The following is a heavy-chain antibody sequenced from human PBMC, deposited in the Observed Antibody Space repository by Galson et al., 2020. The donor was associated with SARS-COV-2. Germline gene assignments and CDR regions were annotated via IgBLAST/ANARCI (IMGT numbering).Heavy chain of an antibody. CDR2: ISWNSGSI. V-gene: IGHV3-9*01. CDR1: GFTFGDYA. J-gene: IGHJ4*02. CDR3: AKGPNSDNSAWFGFDY. Sequence: GGSLRLSCAASGFTFGDYAMHWVRQAPGKGLEWVSGISWNSGSIGYADSVKGRFTISRDNAKNSLYLQMNSLRPEDTAMYYCAKGPNSDNSAWFGFDYGGQGTLVTVSS. D-gene: IGHD6-19*01.